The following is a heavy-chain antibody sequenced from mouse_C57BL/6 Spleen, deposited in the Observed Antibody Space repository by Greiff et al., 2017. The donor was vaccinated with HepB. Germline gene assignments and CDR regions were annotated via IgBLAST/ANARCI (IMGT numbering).Heavy chain of an antibody. CDR2: INPNNGGT. V-gene: IGHV1-26*01. CDR3: ARDFITTVDFDY. Sequence: EVQLQQSGPELVKPGASVKISCKASGYTFTDYYMNWVKQSHGKSLEWIGDINPNNGGTSYNQKFKGKATLTVDKSSSTAYMELRSLTSEDSAVYYCARDFITTVDFDYWGQGTTLTVSS. J-gene: IGHJ2*01. CDR1: GYTFTDYY. D-gene: IGHD1-1*01.